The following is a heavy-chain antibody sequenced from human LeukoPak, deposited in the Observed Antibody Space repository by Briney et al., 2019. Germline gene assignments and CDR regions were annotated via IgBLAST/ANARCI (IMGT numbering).Heavy chain of an antibody. V-gene: IGHV3-74*01. CDR2: INADGSTT. CDR1: GFTFGNSW. Sequence: GGSLRLSCAASGFTFGNSWVHWVRQAPGKGLVWVSLINADGSTTSYADSVKGRFTISRDNARNTLSLEMNSQTIGDTAVYYCIVVVEPPDSDGFDVWGQGTMITVSS. J-gene: IGHJ3*01. D-gene: IGHD1-14*01. CDR3: IVVVEPPDSDGFDV.